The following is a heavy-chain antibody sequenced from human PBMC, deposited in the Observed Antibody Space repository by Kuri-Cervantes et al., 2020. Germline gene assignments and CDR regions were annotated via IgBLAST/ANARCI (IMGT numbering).Heavy chain of an antibody. V-gene: IGHV4-4*07. CDR1: GVSISSYH. J-gene: IGHJ6*03. CDR3: ARARYYYNGGAFMDV. CDR2: IYTSGST. Sequence: ESLKISCTVSGVSISSYHWSWIRQPAGRGLEWIGRIYTSGSTNYNPSLKSRVTISVDKSKNQVSLKLNSVTAADTAVYYCARARYYYNGGAFMDVWGKGTTVTVSS. D-gene: IGHD2/OR15-2a*01.